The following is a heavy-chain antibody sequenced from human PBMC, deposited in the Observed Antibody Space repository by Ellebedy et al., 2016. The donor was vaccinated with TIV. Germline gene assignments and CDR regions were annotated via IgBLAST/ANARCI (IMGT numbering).Heavy chain of an antibody. Sequence: SETLSLTCNVSGGDIASYFWTWIRQTPGRGLEWIGYFDEWGGTKYNPSLRSRVTISVDTSKSLIYLKMNSVTAADTAVYYCARHGRRTSAYNPGNTNWFDPWGQGTLVTVAS. CDR3: ARHGRRTSAYNPGNTNWFDP. J-gene: IGHJ5*02. CDR2: FDEWGGT. V-gene: IGHV4-59*08. D-gene: IGHD1-1*01. CDR1: GGDIASYF.